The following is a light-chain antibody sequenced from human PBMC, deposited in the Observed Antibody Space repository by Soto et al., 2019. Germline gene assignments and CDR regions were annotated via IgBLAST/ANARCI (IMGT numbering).Light chain of an antibody. CDR1: SSNIGAGYD. J-gene: IGLJ1*01. V-gene: IGLV1-40*01. Sequence: QSALTQPPSVSGAPGQRVTISCTGSSSNIGAGYDVHWYQQLPGTAPKLLIYGNSNRPSGVPDRFSGSKSGTSASLAITGLQAEGEADYYCQSYDSSLSGYVFGTGTNVTVL. CDR3: QSYDSSLSGYV. CDR2: GNS.